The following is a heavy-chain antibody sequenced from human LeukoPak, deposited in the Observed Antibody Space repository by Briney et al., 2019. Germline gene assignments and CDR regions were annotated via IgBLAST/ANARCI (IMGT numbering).Heavy chain of an antibody. CDR1: GGSISSYY. Sequence: SETLSLTCTVSGGSISSYYWSWIRQPPGKGLEWIGYIYYSGSTNYNPSLKSRVTISVDTSKNQFSLKLSSVTAADTAVYYCASHQHDGSGHMDVWGKGTTVTISS. D-gene: IGHD3-10*01. CDR2: IYYSGST. V-gene: IGHV4-59*01. J-gene: IGHJ6*03. CDR3: ASHQHDGSGHMDV.